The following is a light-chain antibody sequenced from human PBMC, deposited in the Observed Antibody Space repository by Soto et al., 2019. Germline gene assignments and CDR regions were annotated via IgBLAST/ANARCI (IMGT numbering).Light chain of an antibody. CDR2: KAS. CDR1: QSISSW. Sequence: DILMTQSLSTLSASVGDRVTIACRASQSISSWLAWYQQKPGKAPKLLIYKASSLQSGVPSRFSGSGSGTEFTLTITSLQPDDFATYYCQQYNTYAWTFGQGTKVEIK. J-gene: IGKJ1*01. CDR3: QQYNTYAWT. V-gene: IGKV1-5*03.